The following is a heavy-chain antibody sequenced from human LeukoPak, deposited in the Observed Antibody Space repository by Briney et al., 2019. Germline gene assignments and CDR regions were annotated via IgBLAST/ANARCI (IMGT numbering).Heavy chain of an antibody. Sequence: SQTLSLTCTVSGGSISSGSYYWGWVRQPPGKGLEWIGEIYHRGTTSYSPSLESRVTISLDKSQNQFSLKLSSVTAPDTAVYYCASRNYYDSTGYFGYWGQGTLVTVSS. CDR3: ASRNYYDSTGYFGY. CDR1: GGSISSGSYY. D-gene: IGHD3-22*01. V-gene: IGHV4-39*07. CDR2: IYHRGTT. J-gene: IGHJ4*02.